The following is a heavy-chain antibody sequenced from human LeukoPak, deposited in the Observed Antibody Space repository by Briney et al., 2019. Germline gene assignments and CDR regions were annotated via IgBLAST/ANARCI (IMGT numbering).Heavy chain of an antibody. CDR1: GGPISSGDFY. CDR3: ARGPGGSSSSDFDY. CDR2: IFYSGSL. Sequence: SETLSLTCTVSGGPISSGDFYWSWVRQPPGKGLEWIGYIFYSGSLYYNPSLKSRLSISVDTSKNQFSLKLSSVTAADTAVYYCARGPGGSSSSDFDYWGQGTLVTVSS. V-gene: IGHV4-30-4*01. D-gene: IGHD6-6*01. J-gene: IGHJ4*02.